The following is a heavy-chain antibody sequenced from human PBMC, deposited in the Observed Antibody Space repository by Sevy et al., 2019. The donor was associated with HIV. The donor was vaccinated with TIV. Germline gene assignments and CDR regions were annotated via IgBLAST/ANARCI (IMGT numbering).Heavy chain of an antibody. V-gene: IGHV3-33*01. Sequence: GGSLRLSCAASRFTFSSYGMHWVRQAPGKGLEWVAVISYDGSNKYYADSVKGRFTISRDNSKNTLYLQMNSLRAEDTAVYYCARVGITGTTGIDYWGQGTLVTVSS. D-gene: IGHD1-7*01. CDR2: ISYDGSNK. CDR1: RFTFSSYG. CDR3: ARVGITGTTGIDY. J-gene: IGHJ4*02.